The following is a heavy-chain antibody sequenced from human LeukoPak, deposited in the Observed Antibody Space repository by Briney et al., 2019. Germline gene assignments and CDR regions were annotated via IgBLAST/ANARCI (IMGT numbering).Heavy chain of an antibody. CDR2: INVGDGNT. V-gene: IGHV1-3*01. CDR3: ARGGTTWYRGYWFDP. Sequence: ASVKVSCKASGYTFTAYAIHWVRQAPGQRLKWMGWINVGDGNTKYSEKLQGRALITRDTSASTAYMDLNSLRSEDTAVYYCARGGTTWYRGYWFDPWGQGTLVTVSS. J-gene: IGHJ5*02. CDR1: GYTFTAYA. D-gene: IGHD1-26*01.